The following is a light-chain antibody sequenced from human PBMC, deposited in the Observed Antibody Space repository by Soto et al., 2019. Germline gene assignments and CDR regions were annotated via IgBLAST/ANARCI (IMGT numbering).Light chain of an antibody. J-gene: IGKJ4*01. CDR3: QQRSNWPLT. Sequence: EIVLTQSPATLSLSPGERATLSCRASQSVSSDLAWYQQKRGQAPRLLIYDASNRATGIPARFRGSGSGTDFTLTISSLEPEDFAVYYCQQRSNWPLTFGGGTKVEIK. V-gene: IGKV3-11*01. CDR1: QSVSSD. CDR2: DAS.